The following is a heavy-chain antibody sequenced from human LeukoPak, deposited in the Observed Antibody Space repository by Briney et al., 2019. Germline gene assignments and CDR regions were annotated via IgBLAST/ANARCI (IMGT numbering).Heavy chain of an antibody. CDR1: GFTFSSYA. D-gene: IGHD3-10*01. J-gene: IGHJ5*02. Sequence: GGSLRLSCAASGFTFSSYAMHWVRQAPGKGLEWVAVISYDGSNKYYADSVKGRFTISRDNSKNTLYLQMNSLRTEDTAVYYCARARSGSGVMVRGVIGRFDPWGQGTLVTVSS. CDR2: ISYDGSNK. V-gene: IGHV3-30-3*01. CDR3: ARARSGSGVMVRGVIGRFDP.